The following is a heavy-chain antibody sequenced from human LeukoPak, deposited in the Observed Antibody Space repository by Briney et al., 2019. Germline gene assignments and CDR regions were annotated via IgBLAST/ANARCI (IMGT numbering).Heavy chain of an antibody. CDR3: AKQSIVVVIDFDY. D-gene: IGHD3-22*01. V-gene: IGHV3-21*01. CDR1: GFTFSDYN. J-gene: IGHJ4*02. CDR2: ISRSSYYI. Sequence: PGGSLRLSCAASGFTFSDYNMNWVRQAPGEGLEWVSSISRSSYYIYYTDSVKGRFTISRDNVKSALYLQMNSLRAEDTAVYYCAKQSIVVVIDFDYWGQGTLVTVSS.